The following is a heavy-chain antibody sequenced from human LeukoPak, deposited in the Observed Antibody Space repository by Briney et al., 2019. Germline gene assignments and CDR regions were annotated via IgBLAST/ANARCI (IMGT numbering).Heavy chain of an antibody. Sequence: QSGGSLRLSCAASGFTFSSYGMHWVRQAPGEGLEWVAVIWYDGSNKYYADSVKGRFTISRDNSKNTLYLQMNSLRAEDTAVYYCAREGEYSNSYFDYWGQGTLVTVSS. D-gene: IGHD4-11*01. CDR3: AREGEYSNSYFDY. CDR1: GFTFSSYG. J-gene: IGHJ4*02. V-gene: IGHV3-33*01. CDR2: IWYDGSNK.